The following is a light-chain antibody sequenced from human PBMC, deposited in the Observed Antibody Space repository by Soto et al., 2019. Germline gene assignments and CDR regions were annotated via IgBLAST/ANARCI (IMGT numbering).Light chain of an antibody. J-gene: IGLJ1*01. Sequence: QSVLTQPASVSGSPGQSTTISCTGASSDVGGFDHVSWYQQHPGKVPRLLIYDVSSRPSGVSDRFSGSKSGNTASLTISGLQAEDEADCYCNSFTTTNTYVFGTGTKVTVL. CDR1: SSDVGGFDH. V-gene: IGLV2-14*03. CDR2: DVS. CDR3: NSFTTTNTYV.